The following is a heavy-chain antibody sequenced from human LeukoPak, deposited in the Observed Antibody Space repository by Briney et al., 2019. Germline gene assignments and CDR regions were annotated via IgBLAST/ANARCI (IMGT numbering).Heavy chain of an antibody. CDR1: GGSISSYF. J-gene: IGHJ6*03. CDR2: IYYSGST. V-gene: IGHV4-39*01. Sequence: SETLSLTCTVSGGSISSYFWGWIRQPPGKGLEWIGSIYYSGSTYYNPSLKSRVTISVDTSKNQFSLKLSSVTAADTAVYYCARRSWYYYYMDVWGKGTTVTISS. CDR3: ARRSWYYYYMDV.